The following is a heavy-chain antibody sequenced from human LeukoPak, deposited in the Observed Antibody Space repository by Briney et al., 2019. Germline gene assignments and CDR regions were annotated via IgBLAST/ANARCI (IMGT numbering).Heavy chain of an antibody. CDR1: GYTFTAYY. J-gene: IGHJ4*02. CDR2: INPKSGDT. D-gene: IGHD1-26*01. V-gene: IGHV1-2*02. Sequence: ASVKVSCKASGYTFTAYYIHWVRQAPGQGLEWVAWINPKSGDTNYAQKFQGRVTMTRDTSISTAYMELSRLRSDDTAVYYCAREYSGSYAYWGQGTLVTVSS. CDR3: AREYSGSYAY.